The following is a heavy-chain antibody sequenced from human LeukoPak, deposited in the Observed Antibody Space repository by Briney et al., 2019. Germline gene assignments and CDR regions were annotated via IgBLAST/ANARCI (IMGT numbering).Heavy chain of an antibody. V-gene: IGHV3-30*18. CDR1: GFTFSSYA. CDR2: ISYDGSNK. Sequence: GGSLRLSCAASGFTFSSYAMHWVRQAPGKGLEWVAVISYDGSNKYYADSVKGRFTISRDNSKNTLYLQMNSLRAEDTAVYYCAKDACSGGSCYPIDLFDYWGQGTLVTVSS. CDR3: AKDACSGGSCYPIDLFDY. J-gene: IGHJ4*02. D-gene: IGHD2-15*01.